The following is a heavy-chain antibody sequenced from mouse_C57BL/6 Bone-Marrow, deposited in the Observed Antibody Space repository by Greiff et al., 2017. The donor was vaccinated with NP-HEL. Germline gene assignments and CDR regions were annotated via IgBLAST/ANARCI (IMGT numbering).Heavy chain of an antibody. J-gene: IGHJ2*01. Sequence: VHVKQSGAELVRPGASVKLSCTASGFNIKDDYMHWVKQRPEQGLEWIGWIDPENGDTEYASKFQGKATITADTSSNTAYLQLSSLTSEDTAVYYCTTRGNPYFDYWGQGTTLTVSS. CDR2: IDPENGDT. D-gene: IGHD2-1*01. CDR3: TTRGNPYFDY. V-gene: IGHV14-4*01. CDR1: GFNIKDDY.